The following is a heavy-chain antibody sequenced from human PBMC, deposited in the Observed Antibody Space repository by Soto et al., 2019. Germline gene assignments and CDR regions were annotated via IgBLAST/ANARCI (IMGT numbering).Heavy chain of an antibody. CDR1: GGSSSRDY. D-gene: IGHD3-9*01. Sequence: SETLSLTCTVSGGSSSRDYWSWIRQPPGKGLEWIGYIYYSGSTNYNPSLKSRVTISVDTSKNQFSLKLSSVTAADTAVYYCARGLRYFDWPLAAFDIWGQGTMVTVSS. CDR2: IYYSGST. V-gene: IGHV4-59*01. J-gene: IGHJ3*02. CDR3: ARGLRYFDWPLAAFDI.